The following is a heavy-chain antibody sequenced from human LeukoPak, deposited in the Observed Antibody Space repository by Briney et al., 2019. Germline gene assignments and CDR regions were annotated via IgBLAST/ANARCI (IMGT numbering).Heavy chain of an antibody. Sequence: ASVKVSCKASGYPFTSYAIHWVRQAPGQRLGWMGWSIAGNGNTNYSLEFQGRVTITRVTTASTAYMELSSLRSEDMAVYYCARGSIGSGSLHFDYWGQGTLVTVSS. CDR2: SIAGNGNT. CDR3: ARGSIGSGSLHFDY. D-gene: IGHD3-10*01. CDR1: GYPFTSYA. J-gene: IGHJ4*02. V-gene: IGHV1-3*02.